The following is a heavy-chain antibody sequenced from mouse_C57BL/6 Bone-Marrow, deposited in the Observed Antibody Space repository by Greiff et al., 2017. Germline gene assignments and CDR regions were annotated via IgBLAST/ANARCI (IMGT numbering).Heavy chain of an antibody. CDR3: ARIYYCGPFDY. CDR2: ISDGGSYI. J-gene: IGHJ2*01. CDR1: GFTFSSYA. V-gene: IGHV5-4*01. Sequence: EVQLVESGGGLVKPGGSLKLSCAASGFTFSSYAMSWVRQTPEKRLEWVATISDGGSYIYYPDTVKGRFTISRDNAKNNLYLQMSHLKSEDTAMXYYARIYYCGPFDYWGQGTTLTVSS. D-gene: IGHD1-1*01.